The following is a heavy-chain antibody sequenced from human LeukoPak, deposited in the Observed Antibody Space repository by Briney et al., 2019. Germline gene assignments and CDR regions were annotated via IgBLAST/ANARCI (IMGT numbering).Heavy chain of an antibody. CDR1: GFTFSDYG. V-gene: IGHV3-33*01. J-gene: IGHJ4*02. Sequence: GTSLRLSCTASGFTFSDYGMHWVRQPPGKGLEWVAIIWYDGSNKTYEDSVKGRFTISRDNSKNTLYLQMNSLRAEDTAVYYCARGVDYYENSGTIDYWGQGTLVTVSS. D-gene: IGHD3-22*01. CDR3: ARGVDYYENSGTIDY. CDR2: IWYDGSNK.